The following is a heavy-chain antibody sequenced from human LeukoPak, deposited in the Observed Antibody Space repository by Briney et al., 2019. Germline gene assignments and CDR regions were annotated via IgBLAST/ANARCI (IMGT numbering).Heavy chain of an antibody. D-gene: IGHD3-16*01. J-gene: IGHJ3*01. CDR1: GFTFSNYN. CDR3: ARDDKGLGDAFDV. Sequence: GGSLRLSCAASGFTFSNYNMNWVRQAPGKGLEWVSSISTSSSYIYYADSVKGRFTISRGNAKNSLYLQMNSLRAEDTAVYYCARDDKGLGDAFDVWGQGTMVTVSS. CDR2: ISTSSSYI. V-gene: IGHV3-21*01.